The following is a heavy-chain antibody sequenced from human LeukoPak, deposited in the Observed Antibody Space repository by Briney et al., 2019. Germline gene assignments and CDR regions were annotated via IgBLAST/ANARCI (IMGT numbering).Heavy chain of an antibody. CDR1: GYTLTELS. CDR3: ATGEAELTGYYVMDY. CDR2: FDPEDGET. J-gene: IGHJ4*02. D-gene: IGHD3-9*01. V-gene: IGHV1-24*01. Sequence: ASVKVSCKVSGYTLTELSMHWVRQAPGKGLEWMGGFDPEDGETIYAQKFQGRVTITEDTATDTPYMELNSLRSEDTAVYYCATGEAELTGYYVMDYWGQGNLVTVSS.